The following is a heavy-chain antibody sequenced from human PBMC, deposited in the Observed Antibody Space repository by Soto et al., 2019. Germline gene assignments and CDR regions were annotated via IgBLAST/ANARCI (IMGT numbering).Heavy chain of an antibody. CDR3: ARTPENGRAGVYGMDV. V-gene: IGHV1-2*04. CDR1: GYTFTNYY. CDR2: IDGDSGDT. Sequence: QVQLVQSGAEVKKPGASVKVSCKASGYTFTNYYIHWVRQAPGQGLEWMGWIDGDSGDTKDAQKFQGWVTMTRDTSINTAYMGLSGLTSDAMAVYYCARTPENGRAGVYGMDVWGQGTTVTVTS. D-gene: IGHD1-1*01. J-gene: IGHJ6*02.